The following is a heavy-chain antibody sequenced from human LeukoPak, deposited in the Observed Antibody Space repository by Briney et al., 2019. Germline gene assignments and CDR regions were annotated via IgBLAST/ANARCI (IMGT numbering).Heavy chain of an antibody. V-gene: IGHV3-23*01. J-gene: IGHJ4*02. D-gene: IGHD3-9*01. Sequence: GGSVGLSCAASGFTFRRYAMRWFRQAPGKALEWVSAIRGSGGSTYYADSVKGRFTFSRDNSKNTLYLQMNSLRAEDTAVFYWAKADYDILTGPIDYWGQGTLVTVSS. CDR2: IRGSGGST. CDR1: GFTFRRYA. CDR3: AKADYDILTGPIDY.